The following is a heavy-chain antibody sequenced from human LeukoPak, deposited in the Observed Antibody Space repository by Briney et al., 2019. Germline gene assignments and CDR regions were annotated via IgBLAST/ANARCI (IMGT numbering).Heavy chain of an antibody. CDR2: ISDNSGST. CDR3: AKGTMVRWDV. CDR1: GFTFSSYA. D-gene: IGHD3-10*01. Sequence: GGSLRLSRAASGFTFSSYAMNWVRQAPGKGLEWVSIISDNSGSTYNADSVKGRFTISRDNSKNTLYLQMNSLRAEDTAVYYCAKGTMVRWDVWGQGTTVTVSS. V-gene: IGHV3-23*01. J-gene: IGHJ6*02.